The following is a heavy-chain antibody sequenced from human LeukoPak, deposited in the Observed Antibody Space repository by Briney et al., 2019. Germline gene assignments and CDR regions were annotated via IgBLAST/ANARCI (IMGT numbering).Heavy chain of an antibody. D-gene: IGHD1-26*01. CDR1: GFTFTDHY. J-gene: IGHJ4*02. V-gene: IGHV3-11*04. CDR3: ARDPSGSYNFDY. Sequence: PGGSLRLSCAASGFTFTDHYMSWVRQAPGKGLEWVSYISSGGDIIYYADSVKGRFTVSRDNAKNSLYLQMNSLRAEDTAVYYCARDPSGSYNFDYWGQGTLVTVSS. CDR2: ISSGGDII.